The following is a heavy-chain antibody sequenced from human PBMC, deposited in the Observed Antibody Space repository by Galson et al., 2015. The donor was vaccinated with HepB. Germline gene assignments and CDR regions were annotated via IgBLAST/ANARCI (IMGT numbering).Heavy chain of an antibody. Sequence: PALVKPTQTLTLTCTFSGFSLSTGGVGVGWIRQPPGKALEWLALIYWDDDKRYSPSLKSRLTITKDTAKNQVVLTMTNMDPVDTATYYCAHFKAAYDSSGYYISETFDIWGQGTMVTVSS. V-gene: IGHV2-5*02. CDR1: GFSLSTGGVG. J-gene: IGHJ3*02. CDR2: IYWDDDK. D-gene: IGHD3-22*01. CDR3: AHFKAAYDSSGYYISETFDI.